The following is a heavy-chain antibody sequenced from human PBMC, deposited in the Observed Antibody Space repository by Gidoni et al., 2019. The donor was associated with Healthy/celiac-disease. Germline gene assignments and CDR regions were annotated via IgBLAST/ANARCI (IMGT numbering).Heavy chain of an antibody. V-gene: IGHV3-23*01. CDR3: AKRRSGSYVY. CDR1: GFTFSSYA. D-gene: IGHD1-26*01. Sequence: EVQLLESGGGLVQPWGSLILSCAASGFTFSSYAMSWVRQAPGKGLEWVSAMSGSGGSTYYADSVKGRFTISRDNSKNTLYLQMNSLRAEDTAVYYCAKRRSGSYVYWGQGTLVTVSS. CDR2: MSGSGGST. J-gene: IGHJ4*02.